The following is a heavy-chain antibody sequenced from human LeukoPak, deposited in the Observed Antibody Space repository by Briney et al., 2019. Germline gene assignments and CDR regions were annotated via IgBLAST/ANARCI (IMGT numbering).Heavy chain of an antibody. D-gene: IGHD4-17*01. J-gene: IGHJ6*02. CDR3: ARDNGDYGSYYYGMDV. CDR2: INPNSGAT. Sequence: ASVKVSCKASGYTFTGYYMHWVRQAPGQGLEWMGWINPNSGATKYAQNFQGWVTMTRDTSNSTAYMELSRLRSDDTAVYYCARDNGDYGSYYYGMDVWGQGTTVTVSS. V-gene: IGHV1-2*04. CDR1: GYTFTGYY.